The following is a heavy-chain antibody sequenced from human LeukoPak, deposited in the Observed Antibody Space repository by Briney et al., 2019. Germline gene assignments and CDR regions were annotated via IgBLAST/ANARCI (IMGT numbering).Heavy chain of an antibody. J-gene: IGHJ4*02. Sequence: QPGRSLRLSCAASGFTSSSYGMHLVRQAPGKGLEWGAYISNDGYSEQYVESVKGRFTISRDNSKNTLYLEMNSLRAEDTAVYSCAKAPHITQRTSSAGRDYFDNWGQGTLVTVSS. D-gene: IGHD2-2*01. CDR3: AKAPHITQRTSSAGRDYFDN. CDR2: ISNDGYSE. V-gene: IGHV3-30*18. CDR1: GFTSSSYG.